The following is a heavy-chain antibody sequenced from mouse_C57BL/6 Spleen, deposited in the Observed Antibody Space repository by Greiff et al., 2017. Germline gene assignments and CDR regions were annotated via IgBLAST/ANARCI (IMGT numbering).Heavy chain of an antibody. Sequence: VQLQQSGAELAKPGASVKLSCKASGYTFTSYWMHWVKQRPGQGLEWIGYINPSSGYTKYNQKFKDKATLTADKSSSTAYMQLSSLTYEDSAVYYCALDSSGYVNAMDYWGQGTSVTVSS. D-gene: IGHD3-2*02. CDR1: GYTFTSYW. J-gene: IGHJ4*01. CDR2: INPSSGYT. CDR3: ALDSSGYVNAMDY. V-gene: IGHV1-7*01.